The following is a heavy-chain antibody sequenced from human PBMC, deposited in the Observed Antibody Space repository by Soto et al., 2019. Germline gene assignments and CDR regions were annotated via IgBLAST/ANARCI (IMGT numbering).Heavy chain of an antibody. J-gene: IGHJ4*01. CDR3: ARDRDGYDSGYFDS. V-gene: IGHV4-30-2*01. CDR2: IYHSGNT. D-gene: IGHD5-12*01. CDR1: GDSISSGGHS. Sequence: SETLSLTCAVSGDSISSGGHSWKWLRQPPGKGLEWIGYIYHSGNTYFNPTLKSRVTMSVDTSKNQISLTLSSVTAADTAIYYCARDRDGYDSGYFDSWGHGTLVTVSS.